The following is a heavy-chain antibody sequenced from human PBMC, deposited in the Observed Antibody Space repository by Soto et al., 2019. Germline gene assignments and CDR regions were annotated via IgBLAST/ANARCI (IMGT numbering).Heavy chain of an antibody. CDR2: ISAYNGNT. Sequence: QVQLVQSGAEVKKPGASVKVSCKASGYTFTSYGISWVRQAPGQGLEWMGWISAYNGNTNYAQKLQGRVTMXXDXXXXXXXXXXXXXXXXXXXXXXXXXXXXXXXXXXXXSSGYYSFGYWGQGXLVTVSS. V-gene: IGHV1-18*01. D-gene: IGHD3-22*01. CDR3: XXXXXXXXXXXXXSSGYYSFGY. CDR1: GYTFTSYG. J-gene: IGHJ4*02.